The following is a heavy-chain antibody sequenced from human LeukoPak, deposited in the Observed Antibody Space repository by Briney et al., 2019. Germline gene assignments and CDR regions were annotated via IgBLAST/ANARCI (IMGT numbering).Heavy chain of an antibody. Sequence: PGGSLRLSCAASGFTFSSYWMHWVRQAPGKGLVWVSRINSDGSSTSYADSVKGRFTISRDNANNSLSLQMNSLRDEDTAVYYCVLGSPFDYWGQGTLVTVSS. CDR3: VLGSPFDY. D-gene: IGHD3-10*01. CDR1: GFTFSSYW. CDR2: INSDGSST. V-gene: IGHV3-74*01. J-gene: IGHJ4*02.